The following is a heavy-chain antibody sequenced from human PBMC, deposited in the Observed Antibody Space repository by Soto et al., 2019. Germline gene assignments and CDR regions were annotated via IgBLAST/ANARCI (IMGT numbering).Heavy chain of an antibody. J-gene: IGHJ4*02. Sequence: QVQLVQSGAEVKKPGASVKVSCKASGYTFTNYGISWVRQAPGQGLEWRGWISAYNGNTNYAQHPQXXXTXXTDTSTSTAYMELRSVRSDDTAVYYCARTLPPIDSWGQGTLVTVSS. CDR3: ARTLPPIDS. CDR1: GYTFTNYG. CDR2: ISAYNGNT. D-gene: IGHD1-26*01. V-gene: IGHV1-18*01.